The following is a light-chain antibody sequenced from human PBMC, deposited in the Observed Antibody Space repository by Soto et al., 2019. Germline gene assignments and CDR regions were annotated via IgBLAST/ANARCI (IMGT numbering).Light chain of an antibody. J-gene: IGKJ1*01. CDR3: QQYKIDSPT. CDR2: YXS. V-gene: IGKV1-5*01. Sequence: IQLSKSASPLFSSGGDRVTISXRASNSIIIWLSWYQQKPGXAPKXXXAYXSSLERGCPSRLSGSGSVTEFTLTISSRQPYYCANYYCQQYKIDSPTFGQGTKVDIK. CDR1: NSIIIW.